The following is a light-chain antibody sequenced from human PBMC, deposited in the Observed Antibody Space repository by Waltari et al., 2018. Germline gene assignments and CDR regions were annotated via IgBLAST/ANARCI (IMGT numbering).Light chain of an antibody. CDR1: SGSIASKS. CDR3: QSHDANHYVV. Sequence: NFMLTQPHSVSESPGKTVTITCTRSSGSIASKSLQWYQRRPGSVPTTVIYEDNQRPSGVPDRFSGSIDSSSNSASLTISGLQTEDEADYYCQSHDANHYVVFGGGTKVTVL. CDR2: EDN. V-gene: IGLV6-57*03. J-gene: IGLJ2*01.